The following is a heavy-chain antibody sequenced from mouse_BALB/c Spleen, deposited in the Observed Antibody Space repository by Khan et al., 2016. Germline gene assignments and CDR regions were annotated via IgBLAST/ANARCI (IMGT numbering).Heavy chain of an antibody. Sequence: QIQLVQSGPELNKPGETVKISCKASGYTFTNYGMNWVKQAPGKGLKWMGWINTYTGESTYADDFKGRFAISLQTSASTAYLQINNLKNEDTAAYFCAIGGDYGGFASWGEGTLVTVSA. V-gene: IGHV9-3-1*01. D-gene: IGHD2-13*01. CDR2: INTYTGES. CDR1: GYTFTNYG. CDR3: AIGGDYGGFAS. J-gene: IGHJ3*01.